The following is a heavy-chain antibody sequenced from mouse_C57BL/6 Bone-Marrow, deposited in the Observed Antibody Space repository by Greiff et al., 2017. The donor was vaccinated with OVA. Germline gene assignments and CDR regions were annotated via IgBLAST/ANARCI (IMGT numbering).Heavy chain of an antibody. CDR3: ARSVDFDV. Sequence: QVQLQQPGAELVMPGASVKLSCKASGYTFTSYWMHWVKQMPGQGLEWIGEIDPSDSYTNYNQKFKGKSTLTVDKSSSTAYMQLSSLTSEDSAVYYCARSVDFDVWGTGTTVTVSS. CDR1: GYTFTSYW. CDR2: IDPSDSYT. J-gene: IGHJ1*03. D-gene: IGHD1-3*01. V-gene: IGHV1-69*01.